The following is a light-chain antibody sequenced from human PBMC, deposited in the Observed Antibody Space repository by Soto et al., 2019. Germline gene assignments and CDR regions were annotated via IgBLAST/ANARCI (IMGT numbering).Light chain of an antibody. CDR1: QSISIF. Sequence: EIVLTQSPATLSLSPGERATLSCRASQSISIFLAWYQQKPGQAPRLLMNNAFNRATGIPARFSGSGSGTDFTLTISSLESEDFAVYYCQKFSSYPLNFGGGTKVDIK. CDR3: QKFSSYPLN. J-gene: IGKJ4*01. V-gene: IGKV3-11*01. CDR2: NAF.